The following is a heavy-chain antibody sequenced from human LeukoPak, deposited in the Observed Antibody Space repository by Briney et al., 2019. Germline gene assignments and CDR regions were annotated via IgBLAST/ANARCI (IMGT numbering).Heavy chain of an antibody. D-gene: IGHD3-22*01. CDR3: ARGGYYDSSGYYEPFDY. J-gene: IGHJ4*02. Sequence: SDTLSLTCAVYGGSFSGYYWSWIRHPPGKGREWMGEINHSGSTYYNPSLKSRVTISVDTSKNQFSLKLSSVTAADTAVYYCARGGYYDSSGYYEPFDYWGQGTLVTVSS. CDR1: GGSFSGYY. V-gene: IGHV4-34*01. CDR2: INHSGST.